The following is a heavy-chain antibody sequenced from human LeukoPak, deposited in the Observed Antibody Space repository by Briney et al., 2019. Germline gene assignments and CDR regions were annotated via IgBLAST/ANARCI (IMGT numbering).Heavy chain of an antibody. D-gene: IGHD2-15*01. J-gene: IGHJ4*02. CDR1: GGSFSGYY. CDR3: ASLYCSGGSCYSY. CDR2: INHSGST. Sequence: SETLSLTCAVYGGSFSGYYWSWIRQPPGKGLEWIGEINHSGSTNYNPSLKSRVTISVDTSKNQFSLKPSSVTAADTAVYYCASLYCSGGSCYSYWGQGTLVTVSS. V-gene: IGHV4-34*01.